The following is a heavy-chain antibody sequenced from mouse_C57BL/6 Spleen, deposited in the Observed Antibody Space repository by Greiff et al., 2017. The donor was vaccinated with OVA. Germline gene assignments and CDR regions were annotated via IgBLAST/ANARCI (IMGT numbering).Heavy chain of an antibody. V-gene: IGHV5-15*01. CDR2: ISNLAYSI. CDR1: GFTFSDYG. J-gene: IGHJ3*01. Sequence: EVHLVESGGGLVQPGGSLKLSCAASGFTFSDYGMAWVRQAPRKGPEWVAFISNLAYSIYYADTVTGRFTISRENAKNTLYLEMSSLRSEDTAMYYCARQDSRGFAYWGQGTLVTVSA. CDR3: ARQDSRGFAY.